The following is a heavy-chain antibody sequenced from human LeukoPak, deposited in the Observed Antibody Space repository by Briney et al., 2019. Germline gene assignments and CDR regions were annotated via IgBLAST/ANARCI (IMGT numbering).Heavy chain of an antibody. CDR3: ASWGGTNDANFLGPFDY. CDR1: GVTFTRHG. V-gene: IGHV3-23*01. D-gene: IGHD1-7*01. J-gene: IGHJ4*02. CDR2: ISGSGGRT. Sequence: GGSLRLSCAASGVTFTRHGMNWVRQAPGKGLGWISFISGSGGRTYYADSVKGRFTISRDNSKSTLYLQMNSLRADDTAVYICASWGGTNDANFLGPFDYWGQGTLVTVSS.